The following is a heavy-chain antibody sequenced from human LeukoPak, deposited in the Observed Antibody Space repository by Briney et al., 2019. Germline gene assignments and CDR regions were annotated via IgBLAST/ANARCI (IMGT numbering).Heavy chain of an antibody. CDR3: ARGGSSSSGWSADAFDI. Sequence: GASVKVSCKASGYTFTSYDINWVRQATGQGLEWMGWMNPNSGNTGYAQKFQGRVTMTRDMSTSTVYMELSSLRSEDTAVYYCARGGSSSSGWSADAFDIWGQGTMVTVSS. V-gene: IGHV1-8*01. J-gene: IGHJ3*02. CDR1: GYTFTSYD. CDR2: MNPNSGNT. D-gene: IGHD6-19*01.